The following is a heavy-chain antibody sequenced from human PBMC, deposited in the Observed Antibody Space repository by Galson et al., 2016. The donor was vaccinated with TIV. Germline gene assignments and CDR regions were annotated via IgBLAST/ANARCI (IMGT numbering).Heavy chain of an antibody. CDR1: GGTISNFP. V-gene: IGHV1-69*05. J-gene: IGHJ5*02. D-gene: IGHD3-10*01. Sequence: SVKVSCKASGGTISNFPFAWVRQAPGQGPEWLGSLIPIFGSPNYAQRFQGRVTITTDESMTTSYMELNSLKSEDTVVYYWARGSGGDIGSGSSRLAPWGQGTLVIVSS. CDR2: LIPIFGSP. CDR3: ARGSGGDIGSGSSRLAP.